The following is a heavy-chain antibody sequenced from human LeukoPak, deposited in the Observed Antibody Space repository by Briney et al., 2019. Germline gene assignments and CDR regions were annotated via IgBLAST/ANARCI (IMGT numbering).Heavy chain of an antibody. Sequence: HPGRSLRLSCAASGFTFSSYAMHWVRQAPDKGLEWVAVISYDGSNKYYADSVKGRFTISRDNSKNTLYLQMNSLRAEDTAVYYCARGPHLKLYGDGSLGYIDYWGQGTLVTVSS. CDR2: ISYDGSNK. CDR3: ARGPHLKLYGDGSLGYIDY. V-gene: IGHV3-30*04. CDR1: GFTFSSYA. J-gene: IGHJ4*02. D-gene: IGHD4-17*01.